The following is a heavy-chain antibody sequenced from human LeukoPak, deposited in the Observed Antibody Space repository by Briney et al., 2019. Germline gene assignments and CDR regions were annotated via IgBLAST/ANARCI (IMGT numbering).Heavy chain of an antibody. CDR3: ARDRAPQYGSGSYYLT. D-gene: IGHD3-10*01. CDR2: IKQDGSEK. J-gene: IGHJ5*02. CDR1: GFTFSHYW. Sequence: GGSLRLSCAVYGFTFSHYWMSWVRQAPGKGLEWVADIKQDGSEKYYVDSVKGRFTISRDNAKNSLYLQMNSLRAEDTAVYYCARDRAPQYGSGSYYLTWGQGSLVTVSS. V-gene: IGHV3-7*01.